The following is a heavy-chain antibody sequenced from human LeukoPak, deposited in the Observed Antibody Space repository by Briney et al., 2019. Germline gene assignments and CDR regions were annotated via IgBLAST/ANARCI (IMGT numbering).Heavy chain of an antibody. V-gene: IGHV4-30-2*01. Sequence: PSETLSLTCTVSGGSISSGGYHWSWIRQPPGKGLEWIGYIYHSGSTYYNPSLKSRVTISVDRSKNQFSLKLSSVTAADTAVYYCARVQAGDNFGTFDIWGQGTMVTVSS. CDR3: ARVQAGDNFGTFDI. J-gene: IGHJ3*02. CDR1: GGSISSGGYH. CDR2: IYHSGST. D-gene: IGHD7-27*01.